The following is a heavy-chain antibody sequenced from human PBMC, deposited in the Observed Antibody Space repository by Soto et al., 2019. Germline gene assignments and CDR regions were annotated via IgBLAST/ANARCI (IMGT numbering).Heavy chain of an antibody. D-gene: IGHD6-13*01. CDR2: ISAYNGNT. V-gene: IGHV1-18*01. CDR3: ARAVPKRTHSSSWYGNWSDP. Sequence: ASVKVSCKASGYTFTSYGISWVRQAPGQGLEWMGWISAYNGNTNYAQKLQGRVTMTTDTSTSTAYMELRSLRSDDTAVYYCARAVPKRTHSSSWYGNWSDPWGQGTLVTVSS. J-gene: IGHJ5*02. CDR1: GYTFTSYG.